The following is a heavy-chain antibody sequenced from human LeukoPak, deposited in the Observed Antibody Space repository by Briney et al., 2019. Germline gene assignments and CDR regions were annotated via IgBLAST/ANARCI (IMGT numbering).Heavy chain of an antibody. V-gene: IGHV3-74*01. Sequence: GGSLRLSCGASGFTFSSYWMHWVRQAPGKGLVWVSRINSDGGSTIYVDSVKGRFTNSRDNATNTLYLQMKSLRAEDTAVYYCARQEYGALNDWGQGTLVTVSS. CDR2: INSDGGST. CDR1: GFTFSSYW. CDR3: ARQEYGALND. D-gene: IGHD4-17*01. J-gene: IGHJ4*02.